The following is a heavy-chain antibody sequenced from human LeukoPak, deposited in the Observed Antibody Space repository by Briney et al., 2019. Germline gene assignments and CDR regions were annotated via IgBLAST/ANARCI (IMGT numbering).Heavy chain of an antibody. Sequence: ASVKVSCKASGYTFTSYDINWVRKATGQGLEWMGWMNPNSGNTGYAQKFQGRVTITRNTSISTAYMELSSLRSEDTAVYYCARDQLLSGGFDYWGQGTLVTVSS. CDR1: GYTFTSYD. J-gene: IGHJ4*02. V-gene: IGHV1-8*03. CDR3: ARDQLLSGGFDY. CDR2: MNPNSGNT. D-gene: IGHD2-2*01.